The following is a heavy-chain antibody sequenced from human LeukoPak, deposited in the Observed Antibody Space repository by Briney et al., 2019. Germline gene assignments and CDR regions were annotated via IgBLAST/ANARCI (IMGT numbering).Heavy chain of an antibody. CDR3: ARDRAGIAAAGGIFDY. CDR1: GFTFDDYA. V-gene: IGHV3-9*01. CDR2: ISWNSGSI. J-gene: IGHJ4*02. Sequence: SGGSLRLSCAASGFTFDDYAMHWVRRAPGKGLEWISGISWNSGSIGYADSVKGRFTISRDNAKNSLYLQMNSLRAEDTAVYYCARDRAGIAAAGGIFDYWGQGTLVTVSS. D-gene: IGHD6-13*01.